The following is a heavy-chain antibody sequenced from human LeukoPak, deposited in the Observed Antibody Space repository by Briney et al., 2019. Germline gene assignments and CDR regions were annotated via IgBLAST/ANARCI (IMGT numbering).Heavy chain of an antibody. D-gene: IGHD6-13*01. V-gene: IGHV4-39*07. J-gene: IGHJ4*02. Sequence: SETLSLTCTVSGGSISSSSYYWGWIRQPPGKGLEWIGSIYYSGSTYYNPSLKSRVTISVDTSKNQFSLKLSSVTAADTAVYYCARGAPAGTFASLFDYWGQGTLVTVSS. CDR1: GGSISSSSYY. CDR2: IYYSGST. CDR3: ARGAPAGTFASLFDY.